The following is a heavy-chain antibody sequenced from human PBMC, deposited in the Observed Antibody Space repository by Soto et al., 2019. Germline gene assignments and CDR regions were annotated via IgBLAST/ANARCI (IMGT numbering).Heavy chain of an antibody. CDR2: TSHSGNT. V-gene: IGHV4-30-2*01. CDR1: GGSVSSGGFS. D-gene: IGHD1-26*01. J-gene: IGHJ4*02. Sequence: PSETLSLTCVVSGGSVSSGGFSWNWFRQPPGKVLEWIGYTSHSGNTYYNPSLKSRVSISMDRSKNQFSLSLSSLTAADTAVYYCARSGLEPLTFESWGQGTLVTSPQ. CDR3: ARSGLEPLTFES.